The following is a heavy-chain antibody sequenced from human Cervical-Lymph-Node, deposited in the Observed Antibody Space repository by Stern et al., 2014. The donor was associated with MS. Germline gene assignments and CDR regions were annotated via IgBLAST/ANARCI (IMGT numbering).Heavy chain of an antibody. CDR1: GASISTVGYY. Sequence: QLQLQESGPGLEKPSQTLILTCTFSGASISTVGYYWSWIRQRPGYGLEWIGDISYIGSTYYNPSLKSRVSISVDTSKNQFSLNLSSVTAADTALYYCARSDRLWGSFDYWGQGTLVAVSS. V-gene: IGHV4-31*03. D-gene: IGHD3-16*01. J-gene: IGHJ4*02. CDR3: ARSDRLWGSFDY. CDR2: ISYIGST.